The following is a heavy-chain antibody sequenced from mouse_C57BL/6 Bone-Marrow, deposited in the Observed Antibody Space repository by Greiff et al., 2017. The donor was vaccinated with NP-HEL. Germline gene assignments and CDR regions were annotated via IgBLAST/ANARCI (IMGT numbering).Heavy chain of an antibody. CDR2: ILPGSGST. CDR3: ARAKIYYRSIGFAY. J-gene: IGHJ3*01. V-gene: IGHV1-9*01. Sequence: QVQLQQSGAELMKPGASVKLSCKATGYTFTGYWIEWVKQRPGHGLEWIGEILPGSGSTNYNEKFKGKATFTADTSSNTAYMQLSSLTTEDSAIDYCARAKIYYRSIGFAYWGQGTLVTVSA. CDR1: GYTFTGYW. D-gene: IGHD2-14*01.